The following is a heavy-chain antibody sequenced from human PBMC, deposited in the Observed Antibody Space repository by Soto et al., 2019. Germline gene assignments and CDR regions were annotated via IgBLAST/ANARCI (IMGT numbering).Heavy chain of an antibody. V-gene: IGHV3-49*03. D-gene: IGHD2-15*01. CDR2: IRSKAYGGTT. CDR3: TVPILGYCSGGSCSDGGY. J-gene: IGHJ4*02. CDR1: GFTFGDYA. Sequence: GGSLRLSCTASGFTFGDYAMSWFRQAPGKGLEWVGFIRSKAYGGTTEYAASVKGRFTISRDDSKSIAYLQMNSLKTEDTAVYYCTVPILGYCSGGSCSDGGYGGQGTLVTVS.